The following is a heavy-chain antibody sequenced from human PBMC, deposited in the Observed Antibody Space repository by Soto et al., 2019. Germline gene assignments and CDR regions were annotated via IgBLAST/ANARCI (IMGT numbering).Heavy chain of an antibody. CDR1: GYTFTSYY. D-gene: IGHD3-10*01. CDR2: INPSGGST. CDR3: ARDGEAWFGELFLRVPSGYELSGMDV. J-gene: IGHJ6*02. Sequence: GASVKVSCKASGYTFTSYYMHWVRQAPGQGLEWMGIINPSGGSTSYAQKFQGRVTMTRDTSTSTVYMELSSLRSEDTAVYYCARDGEAWFGELFLRVPSGYELSGMDVWGQGTTVTVSS. V-gene: IGHV1-46*01.